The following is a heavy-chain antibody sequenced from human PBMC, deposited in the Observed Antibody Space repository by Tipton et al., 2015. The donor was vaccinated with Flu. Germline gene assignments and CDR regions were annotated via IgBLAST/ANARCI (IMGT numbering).Heavy chain of an antibody. Sequence: SLRLSCAASGFTFSSYWMSWVRQAPGKGLKWVANIKQDGSEKYYVDSVKGRFTISRDNAKNSLYLQMNSLRAEDTAVYYCARPVPGTRGAFDIWGQGTMVTVSS. J-gene: IGHJ3*02. CDR3: ARPVPGTRGAFDI. D-gene: IGHD3-10*01. CDR1: GFTFSSYW. CDR2: IKQDGSEK. V-gene: IGHV3-7*01.